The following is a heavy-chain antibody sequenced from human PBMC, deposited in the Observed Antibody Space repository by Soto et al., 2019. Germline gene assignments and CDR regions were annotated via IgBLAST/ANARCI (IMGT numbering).Heavy chain of an antibody. V-gene: IGHV4-38-2*02. J-gene: IGHJ4*02. CDR2: IYHSGTT. CDR3: ARGMNPQDY. Sequence: SETLSLTCNVSGFSISSGFYWGWVRQPPGKGLEWIGAIYHSGTTYFNPSLKSRVTMSIDTSKNQFSLSLASVATADTAMYYCARGMNPQDYWGQGTLVTVSS. D-gene: IGHD6-13*01. CDR1: GFSISSGFY.